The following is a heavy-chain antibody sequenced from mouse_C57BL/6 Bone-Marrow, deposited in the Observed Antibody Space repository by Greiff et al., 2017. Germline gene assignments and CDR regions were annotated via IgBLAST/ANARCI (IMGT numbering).Heavy chain of an antibody. CDR3: TTFPLITTVVATDYFDY. CDR1: GFNIKDDY. CDR2: FDPENGDT. D-gene: IGHD1-1*01. Sequence: VQLQQSGAELVRPGASVKLSCTASGFNIKDDYMHWVKQRPEQGLEWIGWFDPENGDTESASKFQGKATITADTSSNTAYLQLSSLTSEDTAVYYCTTFPLITTVVATDYFDYWGQGTTLTVSS. V-gene: IGHV14-4*01. J-gene: IGHJ2*01.